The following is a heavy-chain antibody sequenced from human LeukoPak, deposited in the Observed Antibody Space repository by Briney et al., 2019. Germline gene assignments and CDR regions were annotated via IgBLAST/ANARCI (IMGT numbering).Heavy chain of an antibody. Sequence: PGGSLRLSCAASGFTFSSYAMSWVRQAPGKGLEWVSAISGSGGSTYYADSVKGRFTISRDNSKNTLYLQMNSLRAEDTAVYYCAKHRPAPYGSGKGAFDIWGQGTMVTVSS. CDR3: AKHRPAPYGSGKGAFDI. CDR1: GFTFSSYA. D-gene: IGHD3-10*01. V-gene: IGHV3-23*01. J-gene: IGHJ3*02. CDR2: ISGSGGST.